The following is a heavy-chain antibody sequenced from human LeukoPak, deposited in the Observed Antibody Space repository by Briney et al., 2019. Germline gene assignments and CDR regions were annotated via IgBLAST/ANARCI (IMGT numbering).Heavy chain of an antibody. J-gene: IGHJ4*02. CDR3: AKGSYYYDSADYFDY. CDR1: GFTFSSYA. V-gene: IGHV3-23*01. CDR2: LSGSGGNT. D-gene: IGHD3-22*01. Sequence: GGSLRLSCAASGFTFSSYAMSWVRQAPGQGLEWVSTLSGSGGNTYYADSVKGRVTITRDNSKNTLYLQMGSLRAEDTAVYHCAKGSYYYDSADYFDYWGQGTLVTVSS.